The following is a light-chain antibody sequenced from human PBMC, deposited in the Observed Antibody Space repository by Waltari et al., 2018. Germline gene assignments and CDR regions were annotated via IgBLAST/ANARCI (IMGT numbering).Light chain of an antibody. J-gene: IGKJ5*01. CDR1: KTFSNND. CDR3: QQYGTTWIT. CDR2: AAS. V-gene: IGKV3-20*01. Sequence: IVLTQSPGTLSLSPGERAALSCGASKTFSNNDLAWYQQKPGQAPRLLVYAASRRATGVPDRFSGSGSGTDFTLTVSRLDPEDFAVYYCQQYGTTWITFGQGTRLEIK.